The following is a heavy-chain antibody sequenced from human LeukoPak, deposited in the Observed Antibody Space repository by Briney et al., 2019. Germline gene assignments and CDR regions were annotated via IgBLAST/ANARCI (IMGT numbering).Heavy chain of an antibody. J-gene: IGHJ3*02. CDR2: IYYSGST. Sequence: SETRSLTCTGSGGSISSYYWSWIRQPPGKGLEWIGYIYYSGSTSYHPSLKSRVTISVDTSKKPFSLKLSSVTAADTAFYYCARYIVSYPHDAFDIWGQGTMVTVSS. CDR1: GGSISSYY. CDR3: ARYIVSYPHDAFDI. V-gene: IGHV4-59*01. D-gene: IGHD1-26*01.